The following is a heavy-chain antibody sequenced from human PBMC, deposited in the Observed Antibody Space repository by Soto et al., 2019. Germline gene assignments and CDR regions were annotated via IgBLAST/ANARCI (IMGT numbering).Heavy chain of an antibody. CDR3: ATSYDTGFDP. CDR2: IKVDSCYT. Sequence: QLQLVQSAAEVKKPGASVRVSCKAYGYPFIKYGISWIRQAPEQGLEWMGWIKVDSCYTNYAQKFQGRVTMTADTSSDKALMELRSLRLDDKAVYFCATSYDTGFDPWGQGTLVSVSS. J-gene: IGHJ5*02. CDR1: GYPFIKYG. D-gene: IGHD3-9*01. V-gene: IGHV1-18*04.